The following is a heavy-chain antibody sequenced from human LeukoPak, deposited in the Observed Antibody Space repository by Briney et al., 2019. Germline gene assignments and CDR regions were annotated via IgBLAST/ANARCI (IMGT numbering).Heavy chain of an antibody. Sequence: GGSLRDSCEASGCTFSAYAMTWVRQAPGKGLEGVSFIRSSISYISYADSVKGRFAISRDNAKKSLYLQMNSLRAEDTAVYYCARECYYAGMDVWGQGTTVTVSS. CDR3: ARECYYAGMDV. CDR2: IRSSISYI. J-gene: IGHJ6*02. D-gene: IGHD2-21*01. CDR1: GCTFSAYA. V-gene: IGHV3-21*01.